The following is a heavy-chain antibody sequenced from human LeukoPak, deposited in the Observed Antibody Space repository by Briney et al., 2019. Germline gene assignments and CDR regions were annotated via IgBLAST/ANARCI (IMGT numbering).Heavy chain of an antibody. CDR3: AKVSSSYYYYGMDA. D-gene: IGHD6-6*01. Sequence: GGSLRLSCAASGFTFSSYAMSWVRQAPGKGLEWVSAISGSGGSTYYADSVKGRFTISRDNSENTLYLQMNSLRAEDTAVYYCAKVSSSYYYYGMDAWGQGTTVTVSS. J-gene: IGHJ6*02. CDR2: ISGSGGST. CDR1: GFTFSSYA. V-gene: IGHV3-23*01.